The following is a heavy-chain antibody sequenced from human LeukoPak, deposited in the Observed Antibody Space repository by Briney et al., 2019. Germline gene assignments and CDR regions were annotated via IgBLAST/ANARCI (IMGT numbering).Heavy chain of an antibody. CDR3: ARVYYYYYMDV. J-gene: IGHJ6*03. CDR2: IKQDGSEK. CDR1: GFTFSSYW. Sequence: PGGSLRLSCAASGFTFSSYWMSWVRQAPGKGLEWVANIKQDGSEKYYVDSVKGRFSISRDNAKNTLYLQMNSLRAEDTAMYYCARVYYYYYMDVWGRGTTVTVSS. V-gene: IGHV3-7*01.